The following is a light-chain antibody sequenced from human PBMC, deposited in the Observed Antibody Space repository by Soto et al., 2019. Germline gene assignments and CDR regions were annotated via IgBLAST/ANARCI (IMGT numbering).Light chain of an antibody. Sequence: QTVVTQPPSVSGAPGQRVTISCTGSSSNIGAGYDVHWYQQLPGTAPKLLIYGNSNRPSGVPDRFSSSKSGTSASLAITGLQAEDEADYYCQSYDSSLSALFGGGTQLTVL. J-gene: IGLJ7*01. CDR2: GNS. CDR3: QSYDSSLSAL. CDR1: SSNIGAGYD. V-gene: IGLV1-40*01.